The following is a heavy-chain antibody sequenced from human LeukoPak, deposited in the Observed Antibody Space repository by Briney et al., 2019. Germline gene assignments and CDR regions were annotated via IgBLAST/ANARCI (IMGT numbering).Heavy chain of an antibody. V-gene: IGHV3-23*01. CDR1: GYTFTSYG. CDR2: ISGSGGST. J-gene: IGHJ4*02. D-gene: IGHD3-22*01. CDR3: AKDGEIVVVIMPYYFDY. Sequence: GASVKVSCKASGYTFTSYGISWVRQAPGKGLAWVSAISGSGGSTYYADSVKGRFTIPRDNSKNTLYLQMNSLRAEDTAVYYCAKDGEIVVVIMPYYFDYWGQGTLVTVSS.